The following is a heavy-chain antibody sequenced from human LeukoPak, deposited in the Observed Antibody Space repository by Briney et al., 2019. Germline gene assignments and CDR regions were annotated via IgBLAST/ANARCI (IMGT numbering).Heavy chain of an antibody. CDR1: GYIFTSYG. V-gene: IGHV1-18*01. CDR2: ISAYNGNT. D-gene: IGHD3-9*01. Sequence: GASVKVSCKASGYIFTSYGISWVRQAPGQGLEWMGWISAYNGNTNYAQELQGRVTMTTDTSTSTAYMELRSLRSDDTAVYYCARVYDILTGYYNVDYWGQGTLVTVSS. CDR3: ARVYDILTGYYNVDY. J-gene: IGHJ4*02.